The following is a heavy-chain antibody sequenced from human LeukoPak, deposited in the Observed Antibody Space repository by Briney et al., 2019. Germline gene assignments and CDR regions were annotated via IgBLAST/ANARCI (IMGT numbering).Heavy chain of an antibody. D-gene: IGHD4-17*01. V-gene: IGHV3-74*01. CDR3: ARISHDYELDY. J-gene: IGHJ4*02. CDR1: GFTFSSYW. Sequence: GGSLRLSCAASGFTFSSYWMHWVRQAPGKGLVWVSRINSDGSSTSYADSVKGRFTISRDNAKNTLYLQMNSLGAEDTAVYYCARISHDYELDYWGQGTLVTVSS. CDR2: INSDGSST.